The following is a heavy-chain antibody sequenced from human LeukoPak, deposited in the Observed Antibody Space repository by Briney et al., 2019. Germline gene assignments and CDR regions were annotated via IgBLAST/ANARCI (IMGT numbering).Heavy chain of an antibody. Sequence: GGSLRLSCAASGFTFSSYWMSWVRQAPGKGLEWVANIKQDGSEKYYVDSVKGRFTISRDNAKNPLYLQMNSLRAEDTAVYYGARLYYYILTGVMIDAFDIWGQGTMVTVSS. CDR1: GFTFSSYW. D-gene: IGHD3-9*01. CDR2: IKQDGSEK. V-gene: IGHV3-7*04. J-gene: IGHJ3*02. CDR3: ARLYYYILTGVMIDAFDI.